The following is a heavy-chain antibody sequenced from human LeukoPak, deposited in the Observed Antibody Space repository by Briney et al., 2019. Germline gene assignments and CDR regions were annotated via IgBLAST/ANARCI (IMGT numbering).Heavy chain of an antibody. J-gene: IGHJ4*02. CDR3: ATLWGRSTNADS. CDR2: ISSSADST. V-gene: IGHV3-23*01. Sequence: GGSLRLSCAASGFTFSSYAMNWVRQTPGKGLEWVSVISSSADSTTYADSVKGRFTISRDNSKNTLYLQMNSLRAEDTAVYHCATLWGRSTNADSWGQGTLVTVSS. D-gene: IGHD3-16*01. CDR1: GFTFSSYA.